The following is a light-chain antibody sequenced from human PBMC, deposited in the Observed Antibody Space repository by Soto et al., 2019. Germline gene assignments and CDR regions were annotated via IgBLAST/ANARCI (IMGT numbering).Light chain of an antibody. Sequence: EVVMTQSPATLSVSPGERATLSCRASQRISSNLAWYQQRRGQAPRLLIYGASTRAPGIPARFSGSVSETEFTLTISSLQSEDFAVYYCQHYNNWPPWTFGQGTKVEIK. CDR2: GAS. CDR1: QRISSN. V-gene: IGKV3-15*01. J-gene: IGKJ1*01. CDR3: QHYNNWPPWT.